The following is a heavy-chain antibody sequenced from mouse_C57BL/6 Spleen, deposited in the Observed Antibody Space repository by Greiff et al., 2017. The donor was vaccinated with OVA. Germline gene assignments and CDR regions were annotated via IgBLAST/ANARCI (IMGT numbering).Heavy chain of an antibody. D-gene: IGHD2-10*01. CDR2: INPYNGGT. V-gene: IGHV1-19*01. CDR3: ARSPTGAPYYFDY. CDR1: GYTFTDYY. Sequence: EVQLQQSGPVLVKPGASVKMSCKASGYTFTDYYMNWVKQSHGKSLEWIGVINPYNGGTSYNQKFKGKATLTVDKSSSTAYMELNSLTSEDSAVYYCARSPTGAPYYFDYWGKGTTLTVSS. J-gene: IGHJ2*01.